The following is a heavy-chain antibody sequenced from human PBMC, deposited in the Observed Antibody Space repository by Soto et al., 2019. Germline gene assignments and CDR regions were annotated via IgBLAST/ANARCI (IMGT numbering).Heavy chain of an antibody. Sequence: EVQLVESGGGLVQPGGSLRLSCAASGFTFSGSSVHWVRQASGKGLEWVGRIRNKANSYATAYAASVRGRFTISRDDSKKTAFLQMNSMNTEETAVYYCISHSPEDMIRTWGQGTLVTVSS. CDR1: GFTFSGSS. V-gene: IGHV3-73*02. J-gene: IGHJ4*02. D-gene: IGHD2-15*01. CDR3: ISHSPEDMIRT. CDR2: IRNKANSYAT.